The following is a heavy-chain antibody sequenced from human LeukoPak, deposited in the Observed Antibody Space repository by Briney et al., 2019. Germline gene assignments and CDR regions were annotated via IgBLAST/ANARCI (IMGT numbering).Heavy chain of an antibody. CDR2: XXXXXXXT. V-gene: IGHV3-48*03. J-gene: IGHJ4*02. CDR1: GFTFGSYQ. Sequence: GGSLRLSCXVSGFTFGSYQMXXXRQAPXXGXXXLXXXXXXXXXTXXXXSVXXXXGXXXXXAKNSLYLQMDSLRADDTGMYYCARDPDPQGNLDYWGQGTQVIVSS. CDR3: ARDPDPQGNLDY. D-gene: IGHD1-14*01.